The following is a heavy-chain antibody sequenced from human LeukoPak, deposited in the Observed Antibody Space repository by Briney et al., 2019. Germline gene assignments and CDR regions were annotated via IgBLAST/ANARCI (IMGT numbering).Heavy chain of an antibody. CDR3: ARDNSGWYRHYYYYYYMDV. CDR1: GFTFSSYW. D-gene: IGHD6-13*01. CDR2: IKQDGSEK. V-gene: IGHV3-7*01. J-gene: IGHJ6*03. Sequence: PGGSLRLSCAASGFTFSSYWMSWVRQAPGKGLEWVANIKQDGSEKYYVDSVKGRFTISRDNAKSSLYLQMNSLRAEDTAVYYCARDNSGWYRHYYYYYYMDVWGKGTTVTVSS.